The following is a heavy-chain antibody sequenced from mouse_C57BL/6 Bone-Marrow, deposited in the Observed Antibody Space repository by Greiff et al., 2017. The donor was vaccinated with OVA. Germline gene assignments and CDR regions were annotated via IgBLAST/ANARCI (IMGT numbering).Heavy chain of an antibody. CDR3: ARSDGNFYYYAMDY. Sequence: EVQLQQSGPELVKPGASVKIPCKASGYTFTDYNMDWVKQSHGKSLEWIGDINPNNGGTIYNQKFKGKATLTVDKSSSTAYMELRRLTSEDTAVYYCARSDGNFYYYAMDYWGQGTSVTVSS. D-gene: IGHD2-1*01. CDR1: GYTFTDYN. CDR2: INPNNGGT. J-gene: IGHJ4*01. V-gene: IGHV1-18*01.